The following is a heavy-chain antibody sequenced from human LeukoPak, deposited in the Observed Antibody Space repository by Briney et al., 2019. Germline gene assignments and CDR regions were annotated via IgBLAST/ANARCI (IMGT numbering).Heavy chain of an antibody. CDR2: IYTSGST. Sequence: PSQTLSLTCTVSGGSISSGSYYWSWIRQPAGKGLEWIGRIYTSGSTNYNPSLKSRVTISVDTSKNQFSLKLSSVTAADTAVYYCVRGIQLWSNDYYYYYMDVWGKGTTVTVSS. CDR3: VRGIQLWSNDYYYYYMDV. V-gene: IGHV4-61*02. D-gene: IGHD5-18*01. CDR1: GGSISSGSYY. J-gene: IGHJ6*03.